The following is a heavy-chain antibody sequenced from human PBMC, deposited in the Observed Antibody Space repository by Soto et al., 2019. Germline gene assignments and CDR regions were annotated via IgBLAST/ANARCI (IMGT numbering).Heavy chain of an antibody. J-gene: IGHJ4*02. CDR2: INAGGGNT. D-gene: IGHD3-3*01. CDR3: AKHTYSDFWPGHYYYLDF. CDR1: RFTFNTFA. Sequence: GGSLRLSCVTSRFTFNTFAISWVRQAPGEGLEWVSAINAGGGNTHYADSVKGRFTISRDNSKNTLYLQMDSLRAEDTAVYYCAKHTYSDFWPGHYYYLDFWGQGTLVTVSS. V-gene: IGHV3-23*01.